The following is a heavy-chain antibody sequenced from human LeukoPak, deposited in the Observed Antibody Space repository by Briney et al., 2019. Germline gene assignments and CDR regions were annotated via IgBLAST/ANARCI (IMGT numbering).Heavy chain of an antibody. J-gene: IGHJ4*02. CDR2: IYSGGST. CDR3: ARAEQLVAFDY. Sequence: GGSLRLSCAASGFTVSSNYMSWVRQAPGKGLEWVSVIYSGGSTYYADSVKGRFTISRDNSKNTLYLQMSSLRAEDTAVYYCARAEQLVAFDYWGQGTLVTVSS. D-gene: IGHD6-6*01. V-gene: IGHV3-66*01. CDR1: GFTVSSNY.